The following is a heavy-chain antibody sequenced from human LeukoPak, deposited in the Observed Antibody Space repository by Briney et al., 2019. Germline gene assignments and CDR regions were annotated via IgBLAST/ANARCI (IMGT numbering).Heavy chain of an antibody. CDR3: AGSLGYYDSSGHSLDY. D-gene: IGHD3-22*01. CDR2: IYSGGST. Sequence: GGSLRLSCAASGFTVSSNYMSWVRQAPGKGLEWVSVIYSGGSTYYADSVKGRFTISRDNSKNTLYLQMNSLRAEDTAVYYCAGSLGYYDSSGHSLDYWGQGTLVTVSS. CDR1: GFTVSSNY. V-gene: IGHV3-53*01. J-gene: IGHJ4*02.